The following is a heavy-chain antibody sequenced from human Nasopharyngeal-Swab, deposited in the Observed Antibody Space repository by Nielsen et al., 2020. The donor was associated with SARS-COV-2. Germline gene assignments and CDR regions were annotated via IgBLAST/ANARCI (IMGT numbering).Heavy chain of an antibody. CDR1: GYTFTGYY. J-gene: IGHJ3*02. V-gene: IGHV1-2*06. CDR3: ARGLYYDFWSGYPSPDAFDI. CDR2: INPNSGGT. D-gene: IGHD3-3*01. Sequence: ASVKVSCKASGYTFTGYYMHWVRQAPGQGLVWMGRINPNSGGTNYAQKFQGRVTMTRDTSISTAYMELSRLRSDDTAVYYCARGLYYDFWSGYPSPDAFDIWGQGTMVTVSS.